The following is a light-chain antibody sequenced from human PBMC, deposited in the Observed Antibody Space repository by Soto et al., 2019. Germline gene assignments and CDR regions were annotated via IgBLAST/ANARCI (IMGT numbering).Light chain of an antibody. V-gene: IGKV3-11*01. J-gene: IGKJ5*01. CDR2: DAS. CDR3: QHRSEWPVS. Sequence: IVLTQSRASQSLSHGERPTLSCRASQSVNSYLAWYQQKPGQAPRLLISDASNRATGIPARFSGSGSGTDFTLTISSLEPEDFAVYYCQHRSEWPVSFGQGTRLEIK. CDR1: QSVNSY.